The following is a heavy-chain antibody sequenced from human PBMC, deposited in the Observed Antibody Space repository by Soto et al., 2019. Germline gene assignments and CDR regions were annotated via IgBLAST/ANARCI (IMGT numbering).Heavy chain of an antibody. J-gene: IGHJ4*02. D-gene: IGHD5-12*01. Sequence: QLQLVQSGAEVKNPGSSVKVSCKAPGGTLSNYAVSWVRQAPGHGLEWMGGIIPLLYTPTYARKFEDRVTIIADESASTAYMDLAGLRSDDTAVYYCAIGHSYGQFDIWGQGTQVTVSS. CDR3: AIGHSYGQFDI. CDR2: IIPLLYTP. CDR1: GGTLSNYA. V-gene: IGHV1-69*01.